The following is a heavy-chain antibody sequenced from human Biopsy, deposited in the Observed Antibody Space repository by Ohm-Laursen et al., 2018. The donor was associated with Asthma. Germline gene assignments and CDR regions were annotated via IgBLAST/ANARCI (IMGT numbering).Heavy chain of an antibody. V-gene: IGHV3-30-3*01. D-gene: IGHD3-3*01. CDR3: ARDVMEWYLPAFDF. CDR1: GFTFRSYA. Sequence: SLRLSCTASGFTFRSYAMHWVRQAPGKGLEWVAVGSSYYDGGLKYYADSVNGRFTVSRDDSKNTLYLQMNSLRPDDTAVYYCARDVMEWYLPAFDFWGQGTLVTVSS. J-gene: IGHJ4*02. CDR2: GSSYYDGGLK.